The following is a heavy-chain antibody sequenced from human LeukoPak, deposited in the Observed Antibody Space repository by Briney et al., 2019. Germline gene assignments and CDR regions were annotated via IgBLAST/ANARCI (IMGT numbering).Heavy chain of an antibody. Sequence: PGGSLRLSCAASGFTFSSYAMSWVRQAPGKGLEWVSAIGGSGSTTYYADSVKGQFTISRDNSKNTLYLQMNSLRAEDTAVYYCARDVSSSWDYWGQGTLVTVSS. J-gene: IGHJ4*02. CDR1: GFTFSSYA. CDR2: IGGSGSTT. CDR3: ARDVSSSWDY. D-gene: IGHD6-13*01. V-gene: IGHV3-23*01.